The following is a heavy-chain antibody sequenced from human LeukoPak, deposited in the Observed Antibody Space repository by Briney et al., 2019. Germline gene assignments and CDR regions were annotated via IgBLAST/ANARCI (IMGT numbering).Heavy chain of an antibody. Sequence: GGSLRLSCAASGFTFSSYSMNWVRQAPGKGLEWVSYISSSSSTIYYADSVKGRFTISRDNAKNSLYLQMNSLRAEDTAVYYCEAVWSGYNMPYYYYGMDVWGQGTTVTVSS. J-gene: IGHJ6*02. D-gene: IGHD3-3*01. V-gene: IGHV3-48*01. CDR1: GFTFSSYS. CDR2: ISSSSSTI. CDR3: EAVWSGYNMPYYYYGMDV.